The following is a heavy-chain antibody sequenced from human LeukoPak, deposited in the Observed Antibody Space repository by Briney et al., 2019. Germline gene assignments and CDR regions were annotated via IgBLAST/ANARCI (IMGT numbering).Heavy chain of an antibody. D-gene: IGHD1-26*01. Sequence: ASVKVSCKASGYTFAGYYMHWVRQAPGQGLEWMGWINPNSGGTNYAQKFQGRVTMTRDTSISTAYMELSRLRSDDTAVYYCARVPGGPSGSYEYWGQGTLVTVSS. CDR3: ARVPGGPSGSYEY. CDR2: INPNSGGT. CDR1: GYTFAGYY. J-gene: IGHJ4*02. V-gene: IGHV1-2*02.